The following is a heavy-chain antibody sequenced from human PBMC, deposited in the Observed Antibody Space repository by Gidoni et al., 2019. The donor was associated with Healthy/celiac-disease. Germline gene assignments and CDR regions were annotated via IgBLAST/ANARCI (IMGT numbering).Heavy chain of an antibody. CDR1: GYSFTSYW. Sequence: EVQLVQSGAEVKKPGESLKISCKGSGYSFTSYWIGWVRQMPGKGLEWMGIIYPGDSDTRYSPSFQGQVTISADKSISTAYLQWSSLKASDTAMYYCARQGYSSSSLYYYYYGMDVWGQGTTVTVSS. CDR3: ARQGYSSSSLYYYYYGMDV. CDR2: IYPGDSDT. J-gene: IGHJ6*02. D-gene: IGHD6-6*01. V-gene: IGHV5-51*01.